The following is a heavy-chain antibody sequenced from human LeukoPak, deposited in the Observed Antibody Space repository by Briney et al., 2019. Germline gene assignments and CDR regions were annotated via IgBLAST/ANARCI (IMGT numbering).Heavy chain of an antibody. CDR2: ISGSGGST. V-gene: IGHV3-23*01. D-gene: IGHD6-19*01. CDR1: GFTVSSNY. CDR3: AKSTVAGLFDY. J-gene: IGHJ4*02. Sequence: GGSLRLSCAASGFTVSSNYMSWVRQAPGKGLEWVSAISGSGGSTYYAGSVKGRFTISRDNSKNTLYLQMNSLRAEDTAVYYCAKSTVAGLFDYWGQGTLVTVSS.